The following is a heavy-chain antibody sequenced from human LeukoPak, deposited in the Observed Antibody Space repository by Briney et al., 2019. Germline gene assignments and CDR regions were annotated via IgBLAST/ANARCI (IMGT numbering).Heavy chain of an antibody. J-gene: IGHJ4*02. CDR1: GGSVSSDY. CDR2: ISYSGSS. Sequence: SETLSLTCTVSGGSVSSDYWSWIRQPPGKGREWIGWISYSGSSNYSPSLKSRVTLSVDTSKNQFSLKLSSVTAADTAVYYCARGGAASKFVDYWGQGTLVTVSS. CDR3: ARGGAASKFVDY. V-gene: IGHV4-59*02. D-gene: IGHD3-16*01.